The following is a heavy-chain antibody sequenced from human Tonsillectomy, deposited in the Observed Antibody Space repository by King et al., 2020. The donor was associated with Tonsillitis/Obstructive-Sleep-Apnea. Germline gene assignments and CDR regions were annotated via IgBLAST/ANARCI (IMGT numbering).Heavy chain of an antibody. V-gene: IGHV7-4-1*02. CDR2: INTNTGRP. J-gene: IGHJ3*02. CDR3: AGDISSGWSRNDAFDI. CDR1: GYTFTSYA. Sequence: VQLVQSGSELKKPGASVKVSCKASGYTFTSYAMNWVRQAPGQGLEWMGWINTNTGRPTYAQGFTGRFVFSLDTSVSTAYLQISSLKAEDTAVYYCAGDISSGWSRNDAFDIWGQGTMVTVSS. D-gene: IGHD6-19*01.